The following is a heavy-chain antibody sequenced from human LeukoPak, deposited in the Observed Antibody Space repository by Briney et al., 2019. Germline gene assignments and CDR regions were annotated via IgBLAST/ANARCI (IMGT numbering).Heavy chain of an antibody. CDR3: ARWEMTTVTFDF. D-gene: IGHD5-24*01. CDR2: IYHSGNT. Sequence: SMTLSLTCTVSGASISSNFYYWGWIRQPPGKGLEWIGNIYHSGNTHYNPSLKSRATISVDTSKNQFSLNLNSVTAADTAVYYCARWEMTTVTFDFWGQGTLVTVSS. CDR1: GASISSNFYY. J-gene: IGHJ4*02. V-gene: IGHV4-39*01.